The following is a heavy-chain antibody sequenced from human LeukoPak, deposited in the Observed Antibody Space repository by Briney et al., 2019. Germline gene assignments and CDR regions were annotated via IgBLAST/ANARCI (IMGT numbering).Heavy chain of an antibody. CDR1: GDSISSSSYY. D-gene: IGHD2-8*01. V-gene: IGHV4-39*07. Sequence: SETLSLTCTVSGDSISSSSYYWVWLRQPPGKGLEWIATIHYTGSTYYNPSLKSRVTVSLDKSKNHLSLNLTSVTAADTAVYYCSRENGAFSPFGYWGQGTLVTVPS. CDR2: IHYTGST. CDR3: SRENGAFSPFGY. J-gene: IGHJ4*02.